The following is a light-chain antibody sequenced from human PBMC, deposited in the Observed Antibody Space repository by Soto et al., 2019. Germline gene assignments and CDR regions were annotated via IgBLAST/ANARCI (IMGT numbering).Light chain of an antibody. Sequence: EIVLTPSPGTLSLSPGERATLSCRASQSVSSSYLAWYQQKPGQAPRLLIYGASGRATGIPDRFSGSGSGTDFTLTISRLEPEDFAVYFCQYYDSFRTFGQGTKVDIK. CDR1: QSVSSSY. CDR2: GAS. V-gene: IGKV3-20*01. J-gene: IGKJ1*01. CDR3: QYYDSFRT.